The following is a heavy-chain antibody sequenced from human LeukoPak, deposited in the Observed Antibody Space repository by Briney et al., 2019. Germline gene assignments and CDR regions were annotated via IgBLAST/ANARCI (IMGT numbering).Heavy chain of an antibody. D-gene: IGHD2-2*02. V-gene: IGHV1-2*02. CDR3: ARALYCSSTSCYKGYTTDY. CDR1: GYTFTGYY. J-gene: IGHJ4*02. CDR2: INPNSGGT. Sequence: ASVKVSCKASGYTFTGYYMHWVRQAPGQGLEWMGWINPNSGGTNYAQKFQGRVTMTRDTSISTAYMELSRLRSDDTAVYYCARALYCSSTSCYKGYTTDYWGQGTLVTVSS.